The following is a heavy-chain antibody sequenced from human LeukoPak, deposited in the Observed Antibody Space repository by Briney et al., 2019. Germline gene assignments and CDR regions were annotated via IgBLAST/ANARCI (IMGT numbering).Heavy chain of an antibody. D-gene: IGHD1-26*01. Sequence: GGSLRLSCAASGFTFSSYWMSWVRQAPEKGMEWVAHINQDGSEIYYVDSLKGRFTISRDNAKNSLYLQMNSLRAEDTAVYYCARDKIVGATHLDYWGQGTPVTVSS. CDR1: GFTFSSYW. CDR3: ARDKIVGATHLDY. V-gene: IGHV3-7*01. J-gene: IGHJ4*02. CDR2: INQDGSEI.